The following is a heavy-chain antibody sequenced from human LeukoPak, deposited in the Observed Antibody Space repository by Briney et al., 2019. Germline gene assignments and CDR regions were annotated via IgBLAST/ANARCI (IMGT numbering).Heavy chain of an antibody. J-gene: IGHJ4*02. V-gene: IGHV4-59*01. CDR3: ARENGYRYDY. Sequence: SETLSLTCTVSGGSITSYYWTWIRQPPGMGLEWIGSIYYSGSTNYNPSLKSRVTISVDTSKNQFSLKLSSVTAADTALYYCARENGYRYDYWGQGTLVTVSS. CDR2: IYYSGST. D-gene: IGHD5-18*01. CDR1: GGSITSYY.